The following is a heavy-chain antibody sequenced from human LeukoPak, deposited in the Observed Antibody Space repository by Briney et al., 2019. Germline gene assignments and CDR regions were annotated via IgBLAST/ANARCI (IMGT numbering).Heavy chain of an antibody. V-gene: IGHV4-59*08. D-gene: IGHD5-18*01. CDR3: ARQNTAMANAFDI. J-gene: IGHJ3*02. CDR2: IYYSGST. Sequence: SETLSLTCAVYGGSFSSYYWSWIRQPPGKGLEWIGYIYYSGSTNYNPSLKSRVTISVDTSKNQFSLKLSSVTAADTAVCYCARQNTAMANAFDIWGQGTMVTVSS. CDR1: GGSFSSYY.